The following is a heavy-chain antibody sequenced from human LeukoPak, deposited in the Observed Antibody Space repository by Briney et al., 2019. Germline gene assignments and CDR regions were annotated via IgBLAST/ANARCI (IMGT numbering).Heavy chain of an antibody. V-gene: IGHV3-33*01. CDR3: AAEIAVAGPDY. CDR1: GFTFSSYG. D-gene: IGHD6-19*01. CDR2: IWYDGSNK. J-gene: IGHJ4*02. Sequence: GSLRLSCAASGFTFSSYGMHWVRQAPGKGLEWVAVIWYDGSNKYYADSVKGRFTISRDNSKNTLYLQMNSLRAEDTAVYYCAAEIAVAGPDYWGQGTLVTVSS.